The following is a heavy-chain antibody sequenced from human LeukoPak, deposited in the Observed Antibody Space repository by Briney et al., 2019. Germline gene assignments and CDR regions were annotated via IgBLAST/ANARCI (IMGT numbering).Heavy chain of an antibody. CDR1: GGSISSYY. CDR3: ARSDTVVPARAFDI. D-gene: IGHD2-2*01. J-gene: IGHJ3*02. V-gene: IGHV4-4*07. CDR2: IYTSGST. Sequence: SETLSFTCTVSGGSISSYYWSWIRQPAGKGLEWIGRIYTSGSTNYNPSLKSRVTMSVDTSKNQFSLKLSSVTAADTAVYYCARSDTVVPARAFDIWGQGTMVTVSS.